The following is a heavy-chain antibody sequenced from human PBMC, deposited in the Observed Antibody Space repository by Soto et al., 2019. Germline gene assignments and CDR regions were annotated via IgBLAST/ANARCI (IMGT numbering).Heavy chain of an antibody. CDR2: INPNGGAT. J-gene: IGHJ6*02. D-gene: IGHD1-26*01. V-gene: IGHV1-2*06. CDR1: GYTFTGYD. CDR3: ARVWVGASIDRMDV. Sequence: ASVKVSCKASGYTFTGYDMYWVRQAPGQGLEWMGRINPNGGATNYAQKFQGRVTMTRDTSIKTAYMELSGLKSDDTAVYYCARVWVGASIDRMDVWGLGTTVTVSS.